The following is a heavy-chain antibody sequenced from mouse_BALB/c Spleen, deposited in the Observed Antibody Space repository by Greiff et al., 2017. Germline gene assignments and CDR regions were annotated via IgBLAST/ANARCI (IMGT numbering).Heavy chain of an antibody. CDR3: ARDSYLNAMDY. CDR2: SRNKANDYTT. Sequence: EVKVVESEGGLVQPGGSLRLSCATSGFTFSDFYMEWVRQPPGKRLEWIAASRNKANDYTTEYSASVKGRFIVSRDTSQSILYLQMNALRAEDTAIYYCARDSYLNAMDYWGQGTSVTVSS. D-gene: IGHD2-10*01. V-gene: IGHV7-1*02. CDR1: GFTFSDFY. J-gene: IGHJ4*01.